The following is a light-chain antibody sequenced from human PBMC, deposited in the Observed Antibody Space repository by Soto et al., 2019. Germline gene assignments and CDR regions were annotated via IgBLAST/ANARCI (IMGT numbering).Light chain of an antibody. CDR2: EAA. CDR3: QQYAFYWT. J-gene: IGKJ1*01. CDR1: RSIGRA. Sequence: DIQVTQSPSTLSASVGDTVTITCRASRSIGRALAWHQQRPGKAPKTLIQEAATLETAVPSRFSGSGSGTEFTLTISSLQPDDFATYYCQQYAFYWTFGQGTKVE. V-gene: IGKV1-5*03.